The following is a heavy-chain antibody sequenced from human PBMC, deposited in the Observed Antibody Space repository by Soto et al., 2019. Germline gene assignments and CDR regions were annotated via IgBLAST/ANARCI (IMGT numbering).Heavy chain of an antibody. CDR1: GFTFSSYA. CDR2: ISYDGSNK. V-gene: IGHV3-30-3*01. D-gene: IGHD3-22*01. CDR3: ARGLSITMIVVVQPAFDI. Sequence: PGGSLRLSCAASGFTFSSYAMHWVRQAPGKGLEWVAVISYDGSNKYYADSVKGRFTISRDNSKNTLYLQMNSLRAEDTAVYYCARGLSITMIVVVQPAFDIWGQGTMVTVSS. J-gene: IGHJ3*02.